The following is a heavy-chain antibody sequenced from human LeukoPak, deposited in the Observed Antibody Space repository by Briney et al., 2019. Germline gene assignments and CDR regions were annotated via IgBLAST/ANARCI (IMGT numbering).Heavy chain of an antibody. D-gene: IGHD2/OR15-2a*01. Sequence: GGSLRLSCTTSGFTFRDQFITWFRQAPGKGLEWVAFIGPKSDGGTAEYAASVKGRFTMSRDDSRRIAYLDMNSLKTEDTAVYYCDNRGYWGQGTLVTVSS. CDR1: GFTFRDQF. V-gene: IGHV3-49*03. J-gene: IGHJ4*02. CDR3: DNRGY. CDR2: IGPKSDGGTA.